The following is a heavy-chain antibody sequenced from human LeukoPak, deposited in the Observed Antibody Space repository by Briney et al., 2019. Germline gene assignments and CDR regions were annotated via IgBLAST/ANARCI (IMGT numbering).Heavy chain of an antibody. CDR2: IGGSGGNT. CDR3: AKDSVVVPAAPYGMDV. CDR1: GGSFSGYY. V-gene: IGHV3-23*01. Sequence: ETLSLTCAVYGGSFSGYYWSWVRQAPGKGLEWVSTIGGSGGNTYYADSVKGRFTISRDNSRNTLYLQMNSLRAEDTAVYYCAKDSVVVPAAPYGMDVWGQGTTVTVSS. D-gene: IGHD2-2*01. J-gene: IGHJ6*02.